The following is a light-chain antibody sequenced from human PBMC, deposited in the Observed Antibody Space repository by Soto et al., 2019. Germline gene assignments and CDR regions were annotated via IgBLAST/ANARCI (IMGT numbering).Light chain of an antibody. J-gene: IGKJ3*01. CDR2: GAF. CDR1: ESLSTKA. CDR3: QQYGVSPLT. V-gene: IGKV3-20*01. Sequence: EIVLTQSPGTLSLSPGETATVSCRATESLSTKALAWYQQKPGQAPRLLIYGAFTRDAAIPDRFNGSGSGTDFALTISRLELEDSAIYYCQQYGVSPLTFGHGTKVEIK.